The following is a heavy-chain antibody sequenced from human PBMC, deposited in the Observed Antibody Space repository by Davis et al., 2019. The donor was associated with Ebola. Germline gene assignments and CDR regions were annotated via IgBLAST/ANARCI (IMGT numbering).Heavy chain of an antibody. CDR3: AKIDCSGGSCYAPDI. D-gene: IGHD2-15*01. J-gene: IGHJ3*02. Sequence: GESLKISCVASGFTFSSYAMSWVRQAPGKGLEWVSAISGSGGSTYYADSVKGRFTISRDNSKNTLYLQMNSLRAEDTAVYYCAKIDCSGGSCYAPDIWGQGTMVTVSS. CDR1: GFTFSSYA. CDR2: ISGSGGST. V-gene: IGHV3-23*01.